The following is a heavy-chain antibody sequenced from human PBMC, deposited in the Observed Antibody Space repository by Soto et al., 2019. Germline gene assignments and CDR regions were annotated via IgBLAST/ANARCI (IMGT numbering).Heavy chain of an antibody. Sequence: QVQLVQSGAEVKKPGASVKVSCKASGYTFTSYDINWVRQATGQGLEWMGWMNPNSGNTGYAQKFQGRVTMTRNTXIXTXXMELSSLRSEDTAVYYCARGPWAMYSSSWYGGFDPWGQGTLVTVSS. J-gene: IGHJ5*02. V-gene: IGHV1-8*01. D-gene: IGHD6-13*01. CDR3: ARGPWAMYSSSWYGGFDP. CDR1: GYTFTSYD. CDR2: MNPNSGNT.